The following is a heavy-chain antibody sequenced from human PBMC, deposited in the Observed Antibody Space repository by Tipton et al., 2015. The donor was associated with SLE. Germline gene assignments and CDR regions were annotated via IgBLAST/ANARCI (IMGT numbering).Heavy chain of an antibody. Sequence: SLRLSCAASGVTFGRYVMSWVRQAPGKGLEWVAVISYDGSNKYYADSVKGRFTISRDNSKNTLYLQMNSLRAEDTAVYYCAGALAYYGMDVWGQGTTVTVSS. CDR2: ISYDGSNK. D-gene: IGHD5-12*01. J-gene: IGHJ6*02. V-gene: IGHV3-30*03. CDR1: GVTFGRYV. CDR3: AGALAYYGMDV.